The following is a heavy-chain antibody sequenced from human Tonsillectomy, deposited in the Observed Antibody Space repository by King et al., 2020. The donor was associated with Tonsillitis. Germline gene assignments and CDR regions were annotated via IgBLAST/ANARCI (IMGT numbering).Heavy chain of an antibody. D-gene: IGHD3-10*01. J-gene: IGHJ4*02. CDR2: ISSSSSYI. V-gene: IGHV3-21*01. Sequence: VQLVESGGGLVKPGGSLRLSCAASGFTFSSYSMNWVRQAPGKGLEWVSSISSSSSYIYYADSVKGRFTISRDNAKNSLYLQMNSLRAEDTAVYYCARDSEDGLTMVRGVTVDYWGQGTLVTVSS. CDR1: GFTFSSYS. CDR3: ARDSEDGLTMVRGVTVDY.